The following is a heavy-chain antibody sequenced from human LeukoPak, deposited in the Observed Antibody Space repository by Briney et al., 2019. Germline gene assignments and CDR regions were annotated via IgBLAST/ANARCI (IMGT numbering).Heavy chain of an antibody. D-gene: IGHD1-26*01. J-gene: IGHJ5*02. CDR2: INQDGRHR. CDR1: GFAFSTYW. Sequence: GGSLRLSCVASGFAFSTYWMTWVRQAPGKGLEWVANINQDGRHRYSVNSVEGRFSISRDNAKNSLYLQIDSLRADDTAVYYCARGGRGWFDPWGQGTLVTVSS. CDR3: ARGGRGWFDP. V-gene: IGHV3-7*01.